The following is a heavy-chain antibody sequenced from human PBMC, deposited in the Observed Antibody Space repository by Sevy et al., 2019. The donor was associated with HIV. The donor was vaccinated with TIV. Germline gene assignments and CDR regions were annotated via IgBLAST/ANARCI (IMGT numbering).Heavy chain of an antibody. V-gene: IGHV3-48*02. D-gene: IGHD4-17*01. CDR1: GFTFSSYS. CDR3: ARDPDYGDTNPLDY. J-gene: IGHJ4*02. Sequence: GGSLRLSCAASGFTFSSYSMNWVRQAPGKGLEWVSYISSSSSTIYYADSVKGRFTISRDNAKNSLYLQMNSLRDEDTAVYYCARDPDYGDTNPLDYWGQRTLVTVSS. CDR2: ISSSSSTI.